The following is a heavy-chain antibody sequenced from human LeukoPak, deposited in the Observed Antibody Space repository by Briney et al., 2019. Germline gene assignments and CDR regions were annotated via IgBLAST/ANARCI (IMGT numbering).Heavy chain of an antibody. CDR1: GYTFTGYY. D-gene: IGHD6-13*01. CDR3: ARTRSSSSSWYGQFDY. J-gene: IGHJ4*02. V-gene: IGHV1-69*06. CDR2: IIPIFGTA. Sequence: SVKVSCKASGYTFTGYYMHGVRQAPGEGLEWMGGIIPIFGTANYAQKFQGRVTITADKSTSTAYMELSSLRSEDTAVYYCARTRSSSSSWYGQFDYWGQGTLVTVSS.